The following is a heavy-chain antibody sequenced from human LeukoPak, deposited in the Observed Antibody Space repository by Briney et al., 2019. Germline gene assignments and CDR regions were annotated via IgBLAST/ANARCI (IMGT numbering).Heavy chain of an antibody. CDR3: ARYPARSIPAAIRKAIDY. CDR2: INHSGST. J-gene: IGHJ4*02. V-gene: IGHV4-34*01. CDR1: GGSFSGYY. D-gene: IGHD2-2*01. Sequence: SETLSLTCAVYGGSFSGYYWSWIRQPPGKGLEWIGEINHSGSTNYNPSLKSRVTISVDTSKNQFSLKLSSVTAADTAVYYCARYPARSIPAAIRKAIDYWGQGTLVTVSS.